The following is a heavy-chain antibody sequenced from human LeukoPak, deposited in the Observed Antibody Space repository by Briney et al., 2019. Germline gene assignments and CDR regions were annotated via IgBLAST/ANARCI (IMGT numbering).Heavy chain of an antibody. CDR3: ARGGVTSWVDY. Sequence: RASVTVSFKASGYTFTNYGISWVRQAPGQGLEWMGWIAPYNGNTNYAQKLQGRVTMTTDTSTSTAYMELRSLRSDDTAGYYCARGGVTSWVDYWGQGTLVTVSS. J-gene: IGHJ4*02. D-gene: IGHD2-2*01. V-gene: IGHV1-18*01. CDR2: IAPYNGNT. CDR1: GYTFTNYG.